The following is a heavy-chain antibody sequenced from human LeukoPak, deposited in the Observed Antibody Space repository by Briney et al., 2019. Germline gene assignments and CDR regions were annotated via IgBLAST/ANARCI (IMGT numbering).Heavy chain of an antibody. V-gene: IGHV5-51*01. CDR1: GYSFTSSW. D-gene: IGHD2-15*01. CDR3: ARGLYCSGGSCRFGY. J-gene: IGHJ4*02. Sequence: GESLKISCEGSGYSFTSSWIGWVRQMPGKGLEWMGIIYPGDSDIRYNPSFQGQVTISADKSITTAYLQWSSLKASDTAIYYCARGLYCSGGSCRFGYWGQGTLVTVSS. CDR2: IYPGDSDI.